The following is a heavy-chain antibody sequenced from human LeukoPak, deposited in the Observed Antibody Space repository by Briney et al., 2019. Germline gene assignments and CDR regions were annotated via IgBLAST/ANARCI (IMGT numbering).Heavy chain of an antibody. CDR2: ISYDGSNT. J-gene: IGHJ4*02. CDR3: AKARAGDITAAFNY. Sequence: GGSLRLSCAASGFTFSSYAMHWVRQAPGKGLEWVAVISYDGSNTYYADSVKGRFTISRDNSENTLNLQMNSLRAEDTAIYYCAKARAGDITAAFNYWGQGTLVTVSS. CDR1: GFTFSSYA. D-gene: IGHD6-13*01. V-gene: IGHV3-30-3*01.